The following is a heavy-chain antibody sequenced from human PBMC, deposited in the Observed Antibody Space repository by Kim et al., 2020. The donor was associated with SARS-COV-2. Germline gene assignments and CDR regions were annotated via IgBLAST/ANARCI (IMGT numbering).Heavy chain of an antibody. CDR1: GYTFTSYG. CDR3: ARVNVDIVATVYYFDY. V-gene: IGHV1-18*01. D-gene: IGHD5-12*01. J-gene: IGHJ4*02. CDR2: ISAYNGNT. Sequence: ASVKVSCKASGYTFTSYGISWVRQAPGQGLEWMGWISAYNGNTNYAQKLQGRVTMTTDTSTSTAYMELRSLRSDDTAVYYCARVNVDIVATVYYFDYWGQGTLVTVSS.